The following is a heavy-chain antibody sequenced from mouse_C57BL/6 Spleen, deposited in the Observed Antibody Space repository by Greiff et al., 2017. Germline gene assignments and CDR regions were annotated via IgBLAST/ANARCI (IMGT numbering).Heavy chain of an antibody. CDR2: ISSGSRTI. D-gene: IGHD6-1*01. CDR1: GFTFSDYG. V-gene: IGHV5-17*01. J-gene: IGHJ4*01. Sequence: EVKLVESGGGLVKPGGSLKLSCAASGFTFSDYGMHWVRQAPEKGLEWVAYISSGSRTIYYADTVKGRFTISRDNAKNTLFLQMTSLRSEDTAMYYCARLPLYYAMDYWGQGTSVTGSS. CDR3: ARLPLYYAMDY.